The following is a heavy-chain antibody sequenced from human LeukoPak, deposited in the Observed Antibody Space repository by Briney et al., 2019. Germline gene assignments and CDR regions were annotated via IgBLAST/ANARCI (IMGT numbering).Heavy chain of an antibody. Sequence: GSLRLSCAASGFTFSNAWMSWVRQAPGKGLEWVGRIKSKTDGGTTDYAAPVKGRFTISRDDSKNTLYLQMNSLKTEDTAVYYCTTDQADIVVVPAAPNFDYWGQGTLVTVSS. D-gene: IGHD2-2*01. V-gene: IGHV3-15*01. CDR3: TTDQADIVVVPAAPNFDY. CDR1: GFTFSNAW. J-gene: IGHJ4*02. CDR2: IKSKTDGGTT.